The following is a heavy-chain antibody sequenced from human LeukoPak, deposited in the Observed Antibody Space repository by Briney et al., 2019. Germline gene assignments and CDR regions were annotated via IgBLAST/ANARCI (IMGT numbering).Heavy chain of an antibody. J-gene: IGHJ4*02. CDR2: INHSGST. D-gene: IGHD3-22*01. Sequence: SETLSLTCTVSGESISGFYWTWIRQPPGKGLEWIGEINHSGSTNYNPSLKSRVTISVDTSKNQFSLKLSSVTAADTAVYYCARGHYDSSGYSLYYFDYWGQGTLVTVSS. V-gene: IGHV4-34*01. CDR3: ARGHYDSSGYSLYYFDY. CDR1: GESISGFY.